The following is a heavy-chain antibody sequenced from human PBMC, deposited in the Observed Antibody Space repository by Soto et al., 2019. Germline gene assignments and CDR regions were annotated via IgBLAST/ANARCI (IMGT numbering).Heavy chain of an antibody. Sequence: EVQLVESGGGLVQPGGSLRLSCAASEFTFSGRSVHWVRQAPGKGLVWVSGIDKVGTDSTYVDSVKGRFTSSRDNAKNTVYLQTISLRLEDTAVYYCARGWFGPDVWGKGTTVTVSS. CDR3: ARGWFGPDV. CDR1: EFTFSGRS. CDR2: IDKVGTDS. V-gene: IGHV3-74*01. J-gene: IGHJ6*03. D-gene: IGHD3-10*01.